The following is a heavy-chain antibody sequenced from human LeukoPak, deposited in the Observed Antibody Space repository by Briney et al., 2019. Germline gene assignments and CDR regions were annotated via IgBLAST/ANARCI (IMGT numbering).Heavy chain of an antibody. Sequence: GGSLRLSCAACGFTFSSYWMSWVRQAPGKGLEWEAKKKEDGSEKNYVDSVKGRFTISRDNAKNSLYLQMNILRAEDTAVYYCARGGGRHVEYWGQGNLVTVSS. D-gene: IGHD3-16*01. CDR1: GFTFSSYW. CDR3: ARGGGRHVEY. J-gene: IGHJ4*02. CDR2: KKEDGSEK. V-gene: IGHV3-7*05.